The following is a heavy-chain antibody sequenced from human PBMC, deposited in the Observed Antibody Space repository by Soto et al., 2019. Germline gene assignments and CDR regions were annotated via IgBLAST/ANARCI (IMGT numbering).Heavy chain of an antibody. V-gene: IGHV3-30*18. Sequence: PGGSLRLSCAASGFTFSSYGMHWVRQAPGKGLEWVAVISYDGSNKYYADSVKGRFTISRDNSKNTLYLQMNSLRAEDTAVYYCAKEWDRGAFDIWGQRTTVTVSS. CDR3: AKEWDRGAFDI. CDR2: ISYDGSNK. J-gene: IGHJ3*02. CDR1: GFTFSSYG. D-gene: IGHD1-26*01.